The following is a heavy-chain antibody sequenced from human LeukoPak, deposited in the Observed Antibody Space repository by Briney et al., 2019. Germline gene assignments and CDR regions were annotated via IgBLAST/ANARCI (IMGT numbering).Heavy chain of an antibody. D-gene: IGHD3-22*01. CDR2: IWYDGSKK. CDR3: ARVTAGLIVVALDAFDI. J-gene: IGHJ3*02. Sequence: PGGSLRLSCAASGFTFSSHGMHWVRQAPGKGLEWVAVIWYDGSKKYYADSVKGRFTISRDDSKNTLYLQMNSLRAEDTAVYYCARVTAGLIVVALDAFDIWGQGTMVTVSS. CDR1: GFTFSSHG. V-gene: IGHV3-33*01.